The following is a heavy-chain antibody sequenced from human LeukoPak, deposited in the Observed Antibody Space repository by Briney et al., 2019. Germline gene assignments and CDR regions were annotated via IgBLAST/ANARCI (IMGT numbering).Heavy chain of an antibody. CDR3: ASLTYSSPTQAFDY. D-gene: IGHD6-13*01. CDR2: ISSSSSYI. Sequence: PGGSLRLSCAASGFTFSSYSMDWVRQAPGKGLEWVSSISSSSSYIYYEDSVKGRFTISRDNAKNSLYLQMNSLRAEDTAVYYCASLTYSSPTQAFDYWGQGTLVTVSS. V-gene: IGHV3-21*01. J-gene: IGHJ4*02. CDR1: GFTFSSYS.